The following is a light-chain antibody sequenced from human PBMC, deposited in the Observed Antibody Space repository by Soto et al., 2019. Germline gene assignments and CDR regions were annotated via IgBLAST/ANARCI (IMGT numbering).Light chain of an antibody. CDR3: TSYRRGPLYV. J-gene: IGLJ1*01. CDR2: DVT. CDR1: SADVGTSNF. V-gene: IGLV2-14*03. Sequence: SVLAQPASVSWSPGQSITISCTGISADVGTSNFVSWYQHHPGKAPRLIIYDVTDRPSGVSNRFSGSKSGDTASLTISGLQAEDEADYYCTSYRRGPLYVFGTGTKVTVL.